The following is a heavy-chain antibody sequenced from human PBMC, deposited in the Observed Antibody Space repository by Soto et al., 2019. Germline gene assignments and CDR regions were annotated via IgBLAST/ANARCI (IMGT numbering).Heavy chain of an antibody. D-gene: IGHD3-16*01. J-gene: IGHJ5*02. CDR2: IRSKGHNYAT. V-gene: IGHV3-73*01. Sequence: PGGSLRLSCAASGFTFSSYSMNWVRQASGKGPEWVGRIRSKGHNYATEYAASVKGRFTISRDDSKNTAYLQMNSLQTEDAAVYYCTRDLFSYDYSGILWFDPWGQGTLVTVSS. CDR3: TRDLFSYDYSGILWFDP. CDR1: GFTFSSYS.